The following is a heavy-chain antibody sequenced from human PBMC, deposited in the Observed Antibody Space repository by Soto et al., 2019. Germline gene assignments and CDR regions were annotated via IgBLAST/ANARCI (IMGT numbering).Heavy chain of an antibody. CDR3: AAEQAAHCSSTSCYNGALDP. CDR1: GFTFTSSA. V-gene: IGHV1-58*01. CDR2: IVVGSGNT. Sequence: ASVKVSCKASGFTFTSSAVQWVRQARGQRLEWIGWIVVGSGNTNYAQKFQERVTITRDMYTSTAYMELSSLRSEDTAVYYCAAEQAAHCSSTSCYNGALDPWGQGTLVTVSS. D-gene: IGHD2-2*02. J-gene: IGHJ5*02.